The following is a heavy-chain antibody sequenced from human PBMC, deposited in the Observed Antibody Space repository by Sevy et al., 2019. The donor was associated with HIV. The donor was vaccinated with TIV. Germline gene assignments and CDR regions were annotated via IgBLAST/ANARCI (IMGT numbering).Heavy chain of an antibody. V-gene: IGHV5-51*01. CDR3: AGLEVAARPYYYYYYGMDV. Sequence: GESLKISCKGSGYSFTSYWIGWVRQMPGKGLEWMGIIYPGDSDTRYSPSFQGQVTISADKSISTAYLQWSSLKASDTAMYYCAGLEVAARPYYYYYYGMDVWGQGTTVTVSS. CDR1: GYSFTSYW. D-gene: IGHD6-6*01. CDR2: IYPGDSDT. J-gene: IGHJ6*02.